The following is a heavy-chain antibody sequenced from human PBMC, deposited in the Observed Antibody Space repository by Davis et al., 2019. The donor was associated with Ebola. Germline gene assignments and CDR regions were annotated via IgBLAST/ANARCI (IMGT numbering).Heavy chain of an antibody. V-gene: IGHV3-74*01. CDR3: ARGSSKYSSSSPENDY. D-gene: IGHD6-6*01. Sequence: HTGGSLRLSCAAPGFTFRSYGMHWVRQAPGKGLVWVSRINSDGSSTSYADSVKGRFTISRDNAKNTLYLQMNSLRAEDTAVYYCARGSSKYSSSSPENDYWGQGTLVTVSS. CDR1: GFTFRSYG. CDR2: INSDGSST. J-gene: IGHJ4*02.